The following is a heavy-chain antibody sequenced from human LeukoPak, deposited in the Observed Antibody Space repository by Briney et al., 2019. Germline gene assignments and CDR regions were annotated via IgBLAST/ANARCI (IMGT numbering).Heavy chain of an antibody. Sequence: SVKVSCKASGYTFTSYDINWVRQATGQGLEWMGGIIPIFGTANYAQKFQGRVTITADESTSTAYMELSSLRSEDTAVYYCARDRGYDYVWGSYRFPLFDYWGQGTLVTVSS. D-gene: IGHD3-16*02. CDR2: IIPIFGTA. CDR3: ARDRGYDYVWGSYRFPLFDY. CDR1: GYTFTSYD. V-gene: IGHV1-69*13. J-gene: IGHJ4*02.